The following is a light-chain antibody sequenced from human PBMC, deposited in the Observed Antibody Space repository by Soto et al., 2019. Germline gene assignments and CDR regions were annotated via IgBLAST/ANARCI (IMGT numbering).Light chain of an antibody. CDR2: DVS. V-gene: IGLV2-14*03. J-gene: IGLJ1*01. CDR3: CSYTTSNTRQIV. CDR1: RRDVGGYNY. Sequence: QSVLTQPASVSGSPGQSITISCTGTRRDVGGYNYVSWYQHHPGKAPKLMIYDVSNRPSGVSNRFSGSKSGNTASLTISGLQPEDEADYYCCSYTTSNTRQIVFGTGT.